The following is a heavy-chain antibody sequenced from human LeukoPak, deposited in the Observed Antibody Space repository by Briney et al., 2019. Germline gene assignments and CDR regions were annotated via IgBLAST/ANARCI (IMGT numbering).Heavy chain of an antibody. CDR3: ASEVGATTTDY. CDR1: GFTVSSNY. J-gene: IGHJ4*02. CDR2: IYSGGST. V-gene: IGHV3-66*02. Sequence: GGSLRLSCAASGFTVSSNYMSWVRQAPGKGLEWVSVIYSGGSTYYADSVKGRFTISRDNSKNTLYLQMNSLRAEDTAVYYCASEVGATTTDYWGQGTLVTVSS. D-gene: IGHD1-26*01.